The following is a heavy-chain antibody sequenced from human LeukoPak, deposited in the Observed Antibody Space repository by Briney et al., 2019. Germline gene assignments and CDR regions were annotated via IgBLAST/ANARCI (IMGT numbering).Heavy chain of an antibody. V-gene: IGHV3-21*01. CDR2: ISSSSSYM. CDR1: GFTFSTYS. D-gene: IGHD1-1*01. Sequence: GGSLRLFCAASGFTFSTYSMNWVRQAPGKGLECGSYISSSSSYMYYADSVKGRFTISRDNAKNSLYLQMNSLRAEDTDVYYCERVLTAPHDGAWGQGTLVTVSS. J-gene: IGHJ5*02. CDR3: ERVLTAPHDGA.